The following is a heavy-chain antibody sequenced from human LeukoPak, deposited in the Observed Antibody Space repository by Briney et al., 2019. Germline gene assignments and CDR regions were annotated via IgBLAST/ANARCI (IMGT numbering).Heavy chain of an antibody. Sequence: SETLSLTCTVSGGSTSSYYWSWIRQPPGKGLEWIGYIYYSGSTNYNPSLKSRVTISVDTSKNQFSLKLSSVTAADTAVYYCARLRYCTNGVCPWGQGTLVTVSS. CDR1: GGSTSSYY. CDR2: IYYSGST. J-gene: IGHJ5*02. D-gene: IGHD2-8*01. V-gene: IGHV4-59*12. CDR3: ARLRYCTNGVCP.